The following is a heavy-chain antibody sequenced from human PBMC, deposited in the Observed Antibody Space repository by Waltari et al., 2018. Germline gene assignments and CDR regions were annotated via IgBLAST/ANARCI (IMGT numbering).Heavy chain of an antibody. CDR1: GGSISSSSYY. J-gene: IGHJ4*02. D-gene: IGHD4-4*01. CDR3: ARQPFRYDYSSYYFDY. V-gene: IGHV4-39*01. Sequence: QLQLQESGPGLVKPSETLSLTCTVSGGSISSSSYYWGWIRQPPGKGLEWIGSIYYSGRTHYNPSLSSRVTISVDTSKNQFSLKLSSVTAADTAVYYCARQPFRYDYSSYYFDYWGQGTLVTVSS. CDR2: IYYSGRT.